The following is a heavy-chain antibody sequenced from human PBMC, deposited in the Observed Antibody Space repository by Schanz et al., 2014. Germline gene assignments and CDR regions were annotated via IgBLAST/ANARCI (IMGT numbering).Heavy chain of an antibody. V-gene: IGHV4-31*03. CDR3: ARSAGRDFWSGYYTRFDY. Sequence: QVQLQESGPGLVKPSQTLSLTCTVSGGSISSGGYYWSWIRQHPGKGLEWIGYIYYSGSTYYNPSLKSRVTISVDTSKNQFSLKLSSATAADTAVYYCARSAGRDFWSGYYTRFDYWGQGTLVTVSS. D-gene: IGHD3-3*01. CDR2: IYYSGST. J-gene: IGHJ4*02. CDR1: GGSISSGGYY.